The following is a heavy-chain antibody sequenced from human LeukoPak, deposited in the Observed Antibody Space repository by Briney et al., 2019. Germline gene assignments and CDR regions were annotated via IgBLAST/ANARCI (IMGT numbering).Heavy chain of an antibody. V-gene: IGHV3-7*03. CDR1: GFTFSSYW. CDR3: ARWGITMVRGVIDPSGDYGMDV. CDR2: IKQDGSEK. D-gene: IGHD3-10*01. Sequence: GGSLRLSCAASGFTFSSYWMSWVRQAPGKGLEWVANIKQDGSEKYYVDSVKGRFTISRDNAKNSLYLQMNSLRAEDTAVYHCARWGITMVRGVIDPSGDYGMDVWGKGTTVTVSS. J-gene: IGHJ6*04.